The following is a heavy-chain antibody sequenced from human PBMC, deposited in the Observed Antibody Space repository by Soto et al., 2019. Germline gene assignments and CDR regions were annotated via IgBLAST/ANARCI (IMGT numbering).Heavy chain of an antibody. J-gene: IGHJ4*02. CDR3: ARDGYDGSGSPYPAY. V-gene: IGHV4-59*01. CDR2: IYYLGST. D-gene: IGHD3-10*01. CDR1: GGSMSEYF. Sequence: TSETLSLTCSVSGGSMSEYFWSWIRQSPGKGLEWIGYIYYLGSTDYNPSLKSRVTISVDTSKRQFSLRLTSVTAADTAVYYCARDGYDGSGSPYPAYWGLGTQVTVSS.